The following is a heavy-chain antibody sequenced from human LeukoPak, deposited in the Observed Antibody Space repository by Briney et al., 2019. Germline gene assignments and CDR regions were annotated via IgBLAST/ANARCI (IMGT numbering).Heavy chain of an antibody. CDR2: IHPSGGST. J-gene: IGHJ4*02. D-gene: IGHD5-18*01. CDR1: GYTFTDYY. CDR3: ARMAMDPAMVTNFFDL. V-gene: IGHV1-46*01. Sequence: ASVKISCKASGYTFTDYYMYWVRQAPGQGPECMGVIHPSGGSTNYAQKFQGRVTLTNDTATSTVYIELSILRSDDTAVYYCARMAMDPAMVTNFFDLWGQGTLLTVSA.